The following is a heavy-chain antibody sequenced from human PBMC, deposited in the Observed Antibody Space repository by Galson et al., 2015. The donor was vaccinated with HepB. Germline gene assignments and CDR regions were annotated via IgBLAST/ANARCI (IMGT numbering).Heavy chain of an antibody. J-gene: IGHJ4*02. CDR3: AKSYKYYYDSSGYYYFDY. CDR1: GFTFSSYA. Sequence: SLRLSCAASGFTFSSYAMSWVRQAPGKGLEWVSAISGSGGSTYYADSMKGRFTISRDNSKNTLYLQMNSLRAEDTAVYYCAKSYKYYYDSSGYYYFDYWGQGTLVTVSS. CDR2: ISGSGGST. D-gene: IGHD3-22*01. V-gene: IGHV3-23*01.